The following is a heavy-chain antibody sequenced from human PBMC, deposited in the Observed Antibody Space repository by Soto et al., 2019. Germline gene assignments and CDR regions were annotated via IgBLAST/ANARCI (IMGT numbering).Heavy chain of an antibody. V-gene: IGHV4-31*03. CDR3: ARRGVVVVAATREFANWFDP. CDR1: GGSISSGGYY. D-gene: IGHD2-15*01. CDR2: IYYSGST. J-gene: IGHJ5*02. Sequence: SETLSLTCTVSGGSISSGGYYWSWIRQHPGKGLEWIGYIYYSGSTYYNPSLKSRVTISVDTSKNQFSLKLSSVTAADTAVYYCARRGVVVVAATREFANWFDPWGQGTLVTVSS.